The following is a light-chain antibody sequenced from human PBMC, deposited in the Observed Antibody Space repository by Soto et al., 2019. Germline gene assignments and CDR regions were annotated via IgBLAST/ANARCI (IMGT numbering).Light chain of an antibody. V-gene: IGKV3-11*01. J-gene: IGKJ1*01. CDR1: ENVSTF. CDR2: GAS. CDR3: QQHSHWPPWT. Sequence: VLTHSPATLSLSPGERATLSCRAIENVSTFVDWYQQKPGQAPRLLIYGASNRATDIPARFSGSGSGTDFTLTISDLEPEDFAVYYCQQHSHWPPWTFGQGTRVEIQ.